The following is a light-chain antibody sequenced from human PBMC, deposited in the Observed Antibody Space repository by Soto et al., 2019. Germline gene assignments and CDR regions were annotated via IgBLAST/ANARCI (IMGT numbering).Light chain of an antibody. J-gene: IGLJ2*01. V-gene: IGLV3-1*01. CDR3: QAWDSSTVV. Sequence: SYELTQPPSVSVSPGQTASITCSGDKLGDKYACWYQQKPGQSPVLVIYQDSKRPSGIPERFSGSNSGNTATLTISGTQATDDADSYCQAWDSSTVVFGGGTKLTVL. CDR2: QDS. CDR1: KLGDKY.